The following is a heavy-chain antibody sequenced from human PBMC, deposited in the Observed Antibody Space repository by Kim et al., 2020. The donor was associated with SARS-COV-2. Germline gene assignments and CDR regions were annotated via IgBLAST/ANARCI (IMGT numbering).Heavy chain of an antibody. CDR3: AHYYYDSSGYYDPHAFDI. CDR2: IYWDDDK. D-gene: IGHD3-22*01. J-gene: IGHJ3*02. V-gene: IGHV2-5*02. Sequence: SGPTLVNPTQTLTLTCTFSGFSLSTSGVGVGWIRQPPGKALEWLALIYWDDDKRYSPSLKSRLTITKDTSKNQVVLTMTNMDPVDTATYYCAHYYYDSSGYYDPHAFDIWGQGTMVTVSS. CDR1: GFSLSTSGVG.